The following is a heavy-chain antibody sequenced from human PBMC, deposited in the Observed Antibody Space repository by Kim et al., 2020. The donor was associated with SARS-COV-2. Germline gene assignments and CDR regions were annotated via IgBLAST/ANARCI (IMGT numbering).Heavy chain of an antibody. CDR1: GGSISSSSYY. J-gene: IGHJ5*02. Sequence: SETLSLTCTVSGGSISSSSYYLGWIRQPPGKGLEWIGSIYYSGSTYYNPSLKSRVTISVDTSKNQFSLKLSSVTAADTAVYYCARGGIVGATPNWFDPWGQGTLVTVSS. V-gene: IGHV4-39*07. D-gene: IGHD1-26*01. CDR2: IYYSGST. CDR3: ARGGIVGATPNWFDP.